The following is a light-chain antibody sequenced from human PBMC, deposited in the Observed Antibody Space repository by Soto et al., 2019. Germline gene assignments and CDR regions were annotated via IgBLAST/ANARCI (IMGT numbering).Light chain of an antibody. CDR2: GVS. V-gene: IGKV3-20*01. CDR3: QQYGTSPRT. CDR1: QSVRSSY. Sequence: EIVLTQSPGTLSLSPGERATLSCRASQSVRSSYLAWYQQKLGQAPRLLIYGVSNRATGIPDRFSGSGSGTDFTLTISRLESEECAVYYCQQYGTSPRTFGQGTKVEIK. J-gene: IGKJ1*01.